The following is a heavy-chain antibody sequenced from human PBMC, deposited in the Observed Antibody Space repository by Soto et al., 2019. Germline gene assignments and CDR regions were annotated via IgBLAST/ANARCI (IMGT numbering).Heavy chain of an antibody. D-gene: IGHD2-2*01. J-gene: IGHJ1*01. CDR1: GGSISSSSYY. CDR3: ARQYCSSPGCPNAEYFHH. Sequence: PSETLSLTCTVSGGSISSSSYYWAWIRQPPGKGLEWIGSSHYSGSTYYNSPLKSRVTISVDTSKSQFSLKLSSVTAADTAVYYCARQYCSSPGCPNAEYFHHWGQGTLVTVSS. CDR2: SHYSGST. V-gene: IGHV4-39*01.